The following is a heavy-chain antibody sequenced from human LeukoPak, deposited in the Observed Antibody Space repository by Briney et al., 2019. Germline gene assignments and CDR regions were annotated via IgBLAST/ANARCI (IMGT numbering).Heavy chain of an antibody. D-gene: IGHD1-26*01. CDR1: GFTFSSYW. Sequence: GGSLRLSCAASGFTFSSYWMSWVRQVPGKGPEWVANIKQDGSEKYYVDSVKGRFTISRDNAKNSLYLQMNSLRAEDTAVYYCARDKIVGATNFDYWGQGTLVTVSS. CDR2: IKQDGSEK. CDR3: ARDKIVGATNFDY. V-gene: IGHV3-7*01. J-gene: IGHJ4*02.